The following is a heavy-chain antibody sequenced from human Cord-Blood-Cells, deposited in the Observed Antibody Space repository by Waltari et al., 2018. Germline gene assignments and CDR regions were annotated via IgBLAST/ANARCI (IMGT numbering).Heavy chain of an antibody. V-gene: IGHV4-34*01. J-gene: IGHJ4*02. CDR1: GGSFSGYD. CDR3: ARGIVVPAAIDY. CDR2: INHSGST. D-gene: IGHD2-2*01. Sequence: QVQLQQWGAGLLKPSETLSLTCAVYGGSFSGYDWSWIRQPPGKGLEWIGEINHSGSTNYNPSLKSRVTISVDTSKNQFSLKLSSVTAADTAVYYCARGIVVPAAIDYWGQGTLVTISS.